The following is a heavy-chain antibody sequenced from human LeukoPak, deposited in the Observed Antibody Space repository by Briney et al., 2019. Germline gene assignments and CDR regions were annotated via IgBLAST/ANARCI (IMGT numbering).Heavy chain of an antibody. CDR1: GFTFSNYG. D-gene: IGHD3-22*01. CDR3: ARGGSSYNDDSSGYYFDY. V-gene: IGHV3-66*01. J-gene: IGHJ4*02. Sequence: PGGSLRLSCAASGFTFSNYGMNWVRQAPGKGLEWVSVVYIGGNTYYGDSVKGRFTISRDNSKNKLYLQMNSLRAEDTAVYYCARGGSSYNDDSSGYYFDYWGQGTLVTVSS. CDR2: VYIGGNT.